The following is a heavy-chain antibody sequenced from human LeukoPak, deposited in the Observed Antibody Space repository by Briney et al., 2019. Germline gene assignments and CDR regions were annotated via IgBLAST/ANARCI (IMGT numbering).Heavy chain of an antibody. CDR3: ARDPIPYYYDSSGYYPEVSDY. CDR1: GGTFSSYA. CDR2: IIPIFGTA. V-gene: IGHV1-69*05. Sequence: SVKVSCKASGGTFSSYAISWVRQAPGQGLEWMGGIIPIFGTANYAQKFQGRVTTTTDESTSTAYMELSRLRSDDTAVYYCARDPIPYYYDSSGYYPEVSDYWGQGTLVTVSS. D-gene: IGHD3-22*01. J-gene: IGHJ4*02.